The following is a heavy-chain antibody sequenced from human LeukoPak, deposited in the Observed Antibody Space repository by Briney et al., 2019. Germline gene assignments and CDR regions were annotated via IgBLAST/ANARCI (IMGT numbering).Heavy chain of an antibody. CDR3: ARGPRGRLLWFGELLQFDY. CDR2: IIPIFGTA. Sequence: GASVKVSCKASGGTFSSYAISWVRQAPGQGLEWMGGIIPIFGTANYAQKFQGRVTITADKSTSTAYMELSSLRSEDTAVYYCARGPRGRLLWFGELLQFDYWGQGTLVTVSS. CDR1: GGTFSSYA. D-gene: IGHD3-10*01. V-gene: IGHV1-69*06. J-gene: IGHJ4*02.